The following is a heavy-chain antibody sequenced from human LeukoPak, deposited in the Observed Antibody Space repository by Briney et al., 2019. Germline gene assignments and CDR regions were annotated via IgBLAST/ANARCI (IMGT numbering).Heavy chain of an antibody. Sequence: ASVKVSCKASGYTFTSYGISWVRQAPGQGLEWMGWISVYNGNTNYAQKLQGRVTMTTDTSTSTVYMEVRSLRSDDTAVYYCARGKGNYGDPASFDYWGQGTLVTVSS. CDR2: ISVYNGNT. J-gene: IGHJ4*02. D-gene: IGHD4-17*01. V-gene: IGHV1-18*01. CDR1: GYTFTSYG. CDR3: ARGKGNYGDPASFDY.